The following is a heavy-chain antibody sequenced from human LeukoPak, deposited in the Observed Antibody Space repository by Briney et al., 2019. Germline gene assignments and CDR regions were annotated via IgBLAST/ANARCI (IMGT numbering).Heavy chain of an antibody. Sequence: SETLSLTCAVYGASFNTYYWTWIRQSPDKGLEWIGEVNHDGDTNVNSSLRSRVVMSVDASKNQFSLKLTSVTATDTAVYFCARGPVALPNDRLNFFFDFWGQGTLVTVSS. CDR1: GASFNTYY. V-gene: IGHV4-34*01. CDR3: ARGPVALPNDRLNFFFDF. J-gene: IGHJ5*01. D-gene: IGHD2-8*01. CDR2: VNHDGDT.